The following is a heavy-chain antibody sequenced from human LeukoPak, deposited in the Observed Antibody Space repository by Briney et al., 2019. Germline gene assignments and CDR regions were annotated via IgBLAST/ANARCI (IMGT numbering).Heavy chain of an antibody. V-gene: IGHV4-34*01. J-gene: IGHJ4*02. D-gene: IGHD3-10*01. CDR1: GGSISNYY. CDR2: INHSGST. CDR3: ARAGSRFDFDY. Sequence: SETLSLTCTVSGGSISNYYWSWIRQPPGKGLEWIGEINHSGSTNYNPSLKSRVTISVDTSKNQFSLKLSSVTAADTAVYYCARAGSRFDFDYWGQGTLVTVSS.